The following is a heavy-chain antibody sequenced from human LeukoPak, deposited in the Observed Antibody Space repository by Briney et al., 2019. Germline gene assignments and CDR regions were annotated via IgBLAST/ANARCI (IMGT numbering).Heavy chain of an antibody. J-gene: IGHJ4*02. Sequence: GGSLRLSCAASGFTFTSYTMTWVRQAPGKGLEWVSGISDSGGSTHYADSVKGRFTISRDNSKNTLYLHMNSLRLEDTAVYWCAKTLWGLTLLSSDYWGQGTLVTVSS. CDR1: GFTFTSYT. D-gene: IGHD3-16*01. CDR3: AKTLWGLTLLSSDY. V-gene: IGHV3-23*01. CDR2: ISDSGGST.